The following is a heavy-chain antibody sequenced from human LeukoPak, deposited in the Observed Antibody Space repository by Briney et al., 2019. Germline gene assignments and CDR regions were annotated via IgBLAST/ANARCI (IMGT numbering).Heavy chain of an antibody. D-gene: IGHD2-2*01. Sequence: GGPLTLSCTASVFTFGSYAMLCPPRARGGAREWVSDISGSGCSTYYADSVKGRFTISRGNSKNTLYLQMNSLRAEDTVVYYCAKFSYQVLPDSFDIWGQGTMVTVSS. J-gene: IGHJ3*02. CDR2: ISGSGCST. CDR3: AKFSYQVLPDSFDI. V-gene: IGHV3-23*01. CDR1: VFTFGSYA.